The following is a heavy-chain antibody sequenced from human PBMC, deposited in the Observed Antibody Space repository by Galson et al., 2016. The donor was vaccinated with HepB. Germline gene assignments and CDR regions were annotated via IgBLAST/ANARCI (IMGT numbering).Heavy chain of an antibody. CDR1: GFTFSSYA. CDR2: ITSSGGST. CDR3: AKDPGGYSHDT. V-gene: IGHV3-23*01. Sequence: SLRLSCAASGFTFSSYAMTWVRQAPGKGLEWVSAITSSGGSTYYADSVKGRFTISRDNSKNTLYLQMNSLRAEDTAVYFCAKDPGGYSHDTWGQGTLVTVSS. J-gene: IGHJ5*02. D-gene: IGHD5-18*01.